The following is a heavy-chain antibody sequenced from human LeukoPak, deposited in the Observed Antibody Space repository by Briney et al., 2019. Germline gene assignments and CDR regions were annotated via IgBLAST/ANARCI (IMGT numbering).Heavy chain of an antibody. CDR2: INHSGST. CDR3: ARGPYCSSTSCFQRDY. V-gene: IGHV4-34*01. D-gene: IGHD2-2*01. J-gene: IGHJ4*02. CDR1: GGSFSGYY. Sequence: SETLSLTCAVYGGSFSGYYWSWIRQPPGKGLEWIGEINHSGSTNYNPSLKSRVTISVDTSKNQFSLKLSSVTAADTAVYYCARGPYCSSTSCFQRDYWGQGTLVTVSS.